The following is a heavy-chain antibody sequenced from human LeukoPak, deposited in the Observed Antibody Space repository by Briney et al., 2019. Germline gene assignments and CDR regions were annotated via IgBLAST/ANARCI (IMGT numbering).Heavy chain of an antibody. CDR3: AKRQFGREASSWQLLFDY. V-gene: IGHV3-30*18. CDR2: ISYDGSNK. CDR1: GFTFSSYG. D-gene: IGHD3-16*01. J-gene: IGHJ4*02. Sequence: PGGSLRLSCAASGFTFSSYGMHWVRQAPGKGLEWVAVISYDGSNKYYADSVKGRFTISRDNSKSTLYLQMNSLRAEDTAVYYCAKRQFGREASSWQLLFDYWGQGTLVTVSS.